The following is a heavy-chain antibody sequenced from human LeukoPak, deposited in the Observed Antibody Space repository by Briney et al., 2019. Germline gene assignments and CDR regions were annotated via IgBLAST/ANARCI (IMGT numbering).Heavy chain of an antibody. D-gene: IGHD3-22*01. V-gene: IGHV4-61*02. CDR3: ARGPYSYDSSGAFDI. CDR2: ISSSGST. Sequence: SETLSLTCTVSGGSISSGSYYWSLIRQPAGKGLEWIGRISSSGSTNYNPSLKSRVTISVDTSKNQFSLKLSSVTAADTAVYFCARGPYSYDSSGAFDIWGQGTMVTVSS. CDR1: GGSISSGSYY. J-gene: IGHJ3*02.